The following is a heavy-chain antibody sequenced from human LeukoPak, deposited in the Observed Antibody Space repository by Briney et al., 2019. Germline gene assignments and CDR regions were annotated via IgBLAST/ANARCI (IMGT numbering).Heavy chain of an antibody. J-gene: IGHJ4*02. CDR2: INPNSGGT. CDR3: ARAISTMTVVVIAGDYCDY. V-gene: IGHV1-2*02. D-gene: IGHD3-22*01. Sequence: ASVKVSCKTSGYTFTAYYMHWVRQAPGQGLEWMGWINPNSGGTSYAQKFQDRVIVTRDTSISTAYMELSRLRPDDTAVYYCARAISTMTVVVIAGDYCDYWGQGTLVSVSS. CDR1: GYTFTAYY.